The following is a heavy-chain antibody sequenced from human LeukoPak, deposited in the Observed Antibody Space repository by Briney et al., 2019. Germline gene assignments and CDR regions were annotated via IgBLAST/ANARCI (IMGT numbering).Heavy chain of an antibody. D-gene: IGHD3-22*01. CDR2: IRYDGRNK. J-gene: IGHJ4*02. CDR3: AKENWAYNWKYDSSASGIKY. V-gene: IGHV3-30*02. CDR1: GFTFSSYG. Sequence: PGGSLRLSCAASGFTFSSYGMHWVRQAPGKGLDWVAFIRYDGRNKYYADSVKGRFTISRDNSKNTLYLQMNSLRAEDTAVYYCAKENWAYNWKYDSSASGIKYWGQGTLVTVSS.